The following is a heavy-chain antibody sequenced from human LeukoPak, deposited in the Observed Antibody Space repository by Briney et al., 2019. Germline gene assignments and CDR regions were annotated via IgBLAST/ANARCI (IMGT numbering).Heavy chain of an antibody. D-gene: IGHD1-26*01. CDR2: INAGNGNT. CDR1: GYTFTSHA. Sequence: WASVKVSCKASGYTFTSHAMHWVRQAPGQRLEWMGWINAGNGNTKYSQKFQGRVTITRDTSASTAYMELSSLRSEDTAVYYCARAEEGWELLYYYGMDVWGQGTTVTVSS. CDR3: ARAEEGWELLYYYGMDV. J-gene: IGHJ6*02. V-gene: IGHV1-3*01.